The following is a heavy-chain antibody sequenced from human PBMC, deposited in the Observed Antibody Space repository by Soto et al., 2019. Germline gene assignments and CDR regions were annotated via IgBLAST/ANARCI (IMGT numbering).Heavy chain of an antibody. D-gene: IGHD2-21*02. CDR3: ARGRLPTL. Sequence: PGGSLRLSCAASGFTVSSTDMTWVRQAPGKGLECVSVMYSGGTAYYAASVEGRFTISRDNSKNTLYLQMNSLRVEDTAVYYCARGRLPTLWGQGTMVTVYS. V-gene: IGHV3-53*01. J-gene: IGHJ4*02. CDR2: MYSGGTA. CDR1: GFTVSSTD.